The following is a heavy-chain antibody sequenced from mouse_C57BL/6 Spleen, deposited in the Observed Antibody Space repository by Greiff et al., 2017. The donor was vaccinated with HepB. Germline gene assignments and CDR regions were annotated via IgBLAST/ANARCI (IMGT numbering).Heavy chain of an antibody. CDR2: IYPGDGDT. J-gene: IGHJ2*01. CDR1: GYAFSSSW. Sequence: LEESGPELVKPGASVKISCKASGYAFSSSWMNWVKQRPGKGLEWIGRIYPGDGDTNYNGKFKGKATLTADKSSSTAYMQLSSLTSEDSAVYFCARRCYGSSYDYFDYWGQGTTLTVSS. CDR3: ARRCYGSSYDYFDY. D-gene: IGHD1-1*01. V-gene: IGHV1-82*01.